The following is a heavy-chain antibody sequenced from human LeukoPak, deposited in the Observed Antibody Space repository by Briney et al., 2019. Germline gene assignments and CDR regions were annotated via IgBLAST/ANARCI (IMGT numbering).Heavy chain of an antibody. CDR3: ARAGYYGSGSYGDFDP. D-gene: IGHD3-10*01. V-gene: IGHV4-30-4*01. CDR1: GGSISSGDYY. CDR2: IYYSGST. J-gene: IGHJ5*02. Sequence: PSQTLSLTCTVSGGSISSGDYYWSWIRQPPGKGLGWIGYIYYSGSTYYNPSLKSRVTISVDTSKNQFSLKLSSVTAADTAVYYCARAGYYGSGSYGDFDPWGQGTLVTVSS.